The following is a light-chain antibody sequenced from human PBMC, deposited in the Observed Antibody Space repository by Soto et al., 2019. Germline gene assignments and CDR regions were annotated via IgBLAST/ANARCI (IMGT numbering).Light chain of an antibody. Sequence: EIVMTQSPATLSVSPGERATLSCRASQSVSTNLAWYQQKPGQAPRLLIFGASTRATGLPARFSSSGSGTEFTLTISSLQSEDFAVYYCQQYNNWPPAFGQGTTVEVK. V-gene: IGKV3-15*01. CDR3: QQYNNWPPA. CDR1: QSVSTN. J-gene: IGKJ1*01. CDR2: GAS.